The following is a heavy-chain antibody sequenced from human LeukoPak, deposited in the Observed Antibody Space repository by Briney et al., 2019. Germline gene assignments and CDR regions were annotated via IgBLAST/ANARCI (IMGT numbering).Heavy chain of an antibody. V-gene: IGHV4-59*11. CDR1: GSSINSHY. J-gene: IGHJ4*02. Sequence: SETLSLTCSVSGSSINSHYWSWIRQSPGKGLERIGYVFNGGSTNYNPSLKGRVTMSLDTSRDQFSLRLSSVTAADTAIYYCASRPADSTWYGVFDYWSQGTLVTVSS. CDR2: VFNGGST. D-gene: IGHD6-13*01. CDR3: ASRPADSTWYGVFDY.